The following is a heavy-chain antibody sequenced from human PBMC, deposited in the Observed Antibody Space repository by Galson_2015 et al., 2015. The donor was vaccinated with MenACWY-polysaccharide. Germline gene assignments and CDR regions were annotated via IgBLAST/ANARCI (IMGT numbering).Heavy chain of an antibody. J-gene: IGHJ6*02. D-gene: IGHD1-26*01. CDR2: ISPTGSTI. Sequence: SLRLSCAASGFTFRSYEMNWVRQAPGKGLGWVSYISPTGSTIYYADSVKGRFTISRDNAKSSLYLQMNSLRAEDTAVYYCARDRGRSGYYYGLDVWGQGTTVTVSS. CDR3: ARDRGRSGYYYGLDV. CDR1: GFTFRSYE. V-gene: IGHV3-48*03.